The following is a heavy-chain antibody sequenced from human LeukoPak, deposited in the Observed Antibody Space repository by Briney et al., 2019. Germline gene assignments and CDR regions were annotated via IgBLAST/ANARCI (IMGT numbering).Heavy chain of an antibody. V-gene: IGHV4-59*01. J-gene: IGHJ3*02. CDR2: IYYSGST. D-gene: IGHD5-24*01. CDR3: ARARMGLQFNHAFDI. Sequence: SETLSLTCTVSGGSISSYYWSWIRQPPGKGLEWIGYIYYSGSTNYNPSLKSRVTISVDTSKNQFSLKLSSVTAADTAVYYCARARMGLQFNHAFDIWGQGTMVTVSS. CDR1: GGSISSYY.